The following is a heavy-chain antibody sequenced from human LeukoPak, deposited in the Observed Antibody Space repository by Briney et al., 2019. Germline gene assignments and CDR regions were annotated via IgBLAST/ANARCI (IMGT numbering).Heavy chain of an antibody. CDR1: GFTFSSYA. Sequence: GGSLRLSCAASGFTFSSYAMHWVRQAPGKGLEWVAVISYDGSNKYYADSVKGRFTISRDNSKNTLYLQMNSLRAEDTAVYYCARYGYWYVMDVRGQGTTVTVSS. CDR2: ISYDGSNK. D-gene: IGHD6-13*01. CDR3: ARYGYWYVMDV. J-gene: IGHJ6*02. V-gene: IGHV3-30*04.